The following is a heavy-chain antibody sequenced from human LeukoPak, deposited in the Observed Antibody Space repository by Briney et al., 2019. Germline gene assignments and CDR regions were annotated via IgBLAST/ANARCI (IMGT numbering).Heavy chain of an antibody. D-gene: IGHD2-15*01. CDR2: VFSSGNT. CDR3: ARDPSRSCAGGNCFSS. Sequence: PSQTLSLTCTVSGGSISSGDYYWSWIRQPPGKGLEWIGSVFSSGNTYYEPSLKSRVTISVATSTNQFSLNARSVSAADTAVYYCARDPSRSCAGGNCFSSWGQGTLVTVSS. J-gene: IGHJ5*02. V-gene: IGHV4-31*10. CDR1: GGSISSGDYY.